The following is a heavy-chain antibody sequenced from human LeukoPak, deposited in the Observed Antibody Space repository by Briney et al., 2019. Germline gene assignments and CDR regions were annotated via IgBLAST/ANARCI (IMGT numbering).Heavy chain of an antibody. D-gene: IGHD3-10*01. CDR3: ARGRSFGELGVY. CDR1: GYTFISYY. J-gene: IGHJ4*02. V-gene: IGHV1-46*01. CDR2: INPSGGSR. Sequence: GASVKVSCKASGYTFISYYMHWVRQAPGQGLEWMGIINPSGGSRRHAQKFQGRVTMTRDTSTSTVHMELSRLTSDDTAVYYCARGRSFGELGVYWGQGTLLTVSS.